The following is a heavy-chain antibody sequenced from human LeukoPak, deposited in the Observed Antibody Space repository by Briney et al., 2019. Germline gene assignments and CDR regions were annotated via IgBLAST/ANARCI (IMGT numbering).Heavy chain of an antibody. D-gene: IGHD3-10*01. CDR1: GYSISSGYY. CDR3: ASDGSGSYARYYYYYMDV. V-gene: IGHV4-38-2*01. J-gene: IGHJ6*03. CDR2: IYHSGST. Sequence: SETLSLTCAVSGYSISSGYYWGWIRQPPGKGLEWIGSIYHSGSTYYNPSLKSRATISVDTSKNQFSLKLSSVTAADTAVYYCASDGSGSYARYYYYYMDVWGKGTTVTVSS.